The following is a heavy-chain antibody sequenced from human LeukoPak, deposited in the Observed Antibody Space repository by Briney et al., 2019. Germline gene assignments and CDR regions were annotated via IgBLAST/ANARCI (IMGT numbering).Heavy chain of an antibody. J-gene: IGHJ5*02. CDR2: ISASNGNT. Sequence: GASVKVSCKASAYTFTSYAISWVRQAPGQRLEGMGWISASNGNTNYAHTLHGRVTITTATSTNTVYMELRSLRLDDTAVYYCARDLAGVVGVTAWFDPWGQGTLVTVSS. D-gene: IGHD1-26*01. V-gene: IGHV1-18*01. CDR1: AYTFTSYA. CDR3: ARDLAGVVGVTAWFDP.